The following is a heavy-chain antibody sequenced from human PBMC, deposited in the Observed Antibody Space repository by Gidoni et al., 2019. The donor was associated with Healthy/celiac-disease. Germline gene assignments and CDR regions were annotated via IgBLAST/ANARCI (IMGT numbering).Heavy chain of an antibody. CDR3: ARGYYDSSGYYYFRN. V-gene: IGHV4-59*01. D-gene: IGHD3-22*01. CDR1: DGSISSYY. CDR2: IYYSGST. J-gene: IGHJ4*02. Sequence: QVQLQESGPGLVKPSETLSLTCTVSDGSISSYYWSWIRQPPGKGLEWIGYIYYSGSTNYNPSLKSRVTISVDTSKNQFSLKLSSVTAADTAVYYCARGYYDSSGYYYFRNWGQGTLFTVSS.